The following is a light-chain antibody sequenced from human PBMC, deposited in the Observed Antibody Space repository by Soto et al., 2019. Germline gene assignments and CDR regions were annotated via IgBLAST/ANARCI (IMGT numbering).Light chain of an antibody. Sequence: QSVLTQPPSVSAAPGQRITISCSGASPNLVKNFVSWYQQLPKTAPKLLIYEDSKRPSGIPDQLSGPKSGTSATLGITGLRAGDEDDYYCVSWDSSLRDVVFGEGTKLTVL. CDR3: VSWDSSLRDVV. J-gene: IGLJ3*02. V-gene: IGLV1-51*02. CDR1: SPNLVKNF. CDR2: EDS.